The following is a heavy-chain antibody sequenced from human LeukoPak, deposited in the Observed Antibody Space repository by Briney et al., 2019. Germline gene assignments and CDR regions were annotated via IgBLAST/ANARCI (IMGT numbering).Heavy chain of an antibody. CDR1: GFTFSSYS. V-gene: IGHV3-23*01. CDR3: AKYYYDSSGAYYFDY. J-gene: IGHJ4*02. D-gene: IGHD3-22*01. CDR2: INDSGGST. Sequence: GGSLRLSCAASGFTFSSYSMSWVRQAPGKGLEWVSAINDSGGSTYYADSVKGRFTISRDNSKNTLYLQMNSLRAEDTAVYYCAKYYYDSSGAYYFDYWGQGTLVTVSS.